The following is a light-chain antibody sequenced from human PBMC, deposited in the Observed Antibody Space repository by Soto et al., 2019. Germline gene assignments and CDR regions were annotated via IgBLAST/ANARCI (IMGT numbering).Light chain of an antibody. CDR3: SSHTTTSTVYV. J-gene: IGLJ1*01. CDR1: SSDVGGYNF. CDR2: DVS. Sequence: QSALTQPASVSGSPGQSITISCTGTSSDVGGYNFVSWYQQHPGKAPKLMIYDVSNWPSGVSNRFSGSKSGNTASLTISGLQAEDEADYYCSSHTTTSTVYVFGTGTKLTVL. V-gene: IGLV2-14*03.